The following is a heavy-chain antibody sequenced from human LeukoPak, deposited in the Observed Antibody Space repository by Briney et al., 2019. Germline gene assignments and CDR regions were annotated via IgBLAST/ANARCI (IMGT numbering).Heavy chain of an antibody. CDR3: ARTRRDGYNYLPFFDY. Sequence: SETLSLTCTVSGGSISSYYWSWIRQPPGKGLEWIGCIYYSGSTNYNPSLKSRVTISVDTSKNQFSLKLSSVTAADTAVYYCARTRRDGYNYLPFFDYWGQGTLVTVSS. V-gene: IGHV4-59*08. J-gene: IGHJ4*02. CDR1: GGSISSYY. CDR2: IYYSGST. D-gene: IGHD5-24*01.